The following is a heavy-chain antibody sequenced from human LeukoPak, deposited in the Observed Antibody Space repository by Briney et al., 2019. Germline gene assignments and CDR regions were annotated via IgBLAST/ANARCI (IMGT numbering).Heavy chain of an antibody. CDR2: IGGSGDSA. J-gene: IGHJ3*02. V-gene: IGHV3-23*01. CDR1: GFTFINHA. D-gene: IGHD3-22*01. CDR3: AKGSGSYAYDIFDI. Sequence: GGSLRLSCVASGFTFINHAMTWVRQAPGKGLEWVSGIGGSGDSACYADSVRGRITISRDNSKNTLYLQINSLRAEDTATYYCAKGSGSYAYDIFDIWGRGTMLTVSS.